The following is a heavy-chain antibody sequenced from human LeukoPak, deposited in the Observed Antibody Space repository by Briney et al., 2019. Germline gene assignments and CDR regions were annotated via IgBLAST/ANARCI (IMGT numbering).Heavy chain of an antibody. CDR3: ARDEGDGDSSGYYLSSIYY. D-gene: IGHD3-22*01. V-gene: IGHV1-69*13. Sequence: ASVKVSCKASGGTFSSYAISWVRQAPGQGLEWMGGIIPIFGTANYAQKFQGRVTITADESTSTAYMELSSLRSEDTAVYYCARDEGDGDSSGYYLSSIYYWGQGTLVTVSS. CDR1: GGTFSSYA. CDR2: IIPIFGTA. J-gene: IGHJ4*02.